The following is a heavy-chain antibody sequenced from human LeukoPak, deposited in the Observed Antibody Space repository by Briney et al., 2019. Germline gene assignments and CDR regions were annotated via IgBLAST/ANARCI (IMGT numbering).Heavy chain of an antibody. CDR1: GYTFTGYY. CDR3: ARGPYCSGGSCYSADDWFDP. CDR2: INPNSGGT. Sequence: ASVKVSCKASGYTFTGYYMHWVRQAPRQGLEWMGWINPNSGGTNYAQKFQGRVTMTRDTSISTAYMELSRLRSDDTAVYYCARGPYCSGGSCYSADDWFDPWGQGTLVTVSS. V-gene: IGHV1-2*02. J-gene: IGHJ5*02. D-gene: IGHD2-15*01.